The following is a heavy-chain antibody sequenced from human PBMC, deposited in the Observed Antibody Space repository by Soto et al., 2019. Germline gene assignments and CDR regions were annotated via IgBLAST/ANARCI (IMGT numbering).Heavy chain of an antibody. CDR1: GFTFDSYG. V-gene: IGHV3-30*18. J-gene: IGHJ5*02. Sequence: QVQLVESGGGVVQPGRSLRLSCAASGFTFDSYGMHWVRQAPGKGLEWVAVISSDGNNKYYADSVKGRFTISRCNFKNTLYLQMSSLRADDTAVYYCAKDLLPNTVTTCGSWGQGTLVTVSS. CDR3: AKDLLPNTVTTCGS. D-gene: IGHD4-17*01. CDR2: ISSDGNNK.